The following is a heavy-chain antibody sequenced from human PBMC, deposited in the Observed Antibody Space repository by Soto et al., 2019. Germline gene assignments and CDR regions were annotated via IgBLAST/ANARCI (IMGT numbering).Heavy chain of an antibody. Sequence: PSETLALTCTVSGGCISSSSYYWGWIRQPPGKGLEWIGSIYYSGSTYYNPSLKSRVTISVDTSKNQFSLKLSSVTAADTAVYYCSRQQESGLLWFGELGSNWFDPWGQGTLVTVSS. V-gene: IGHV4-39*01. CDR3: SRQQESGLLWFGELGSNWFDP. D-gene: IGHD3-10*01. CDR2: IYYSGST. J-gene: IGHJ5*02. CDR1: GGCISSSSYY.